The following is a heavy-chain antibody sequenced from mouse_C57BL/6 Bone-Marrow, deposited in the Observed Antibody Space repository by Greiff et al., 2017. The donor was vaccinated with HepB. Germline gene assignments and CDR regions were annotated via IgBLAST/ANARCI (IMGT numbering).Heavy chain of an antibody. D-gene: IGHD2-5*01. J-gene: IGHJ4*01. Sequence: EVKLVESGGGLVQPGGSLKLSCAASGFTFSDYYMYWVRQTPEKRLEWVAYISNGGGSTYYPDTVKGRFTISRDNAKNTLYLQMSRLKSEDTAMYYCASPIVTTSYYYAMDYWGQGTSVTVSS. V-gene: IGHV5-12*01. CDR3: ASPIVTTSYYYAMDY. CDR1: GFTFSDYY. CDR2: ISNGGGST.